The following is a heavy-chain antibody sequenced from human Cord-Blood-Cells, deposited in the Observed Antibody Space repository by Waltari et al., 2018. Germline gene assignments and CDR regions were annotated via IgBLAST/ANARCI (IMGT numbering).Heavy chain of an antibody. CDR2: IYHSGST. D-gene: IGHD3-9*01. CDR3: ARRDDILTGYIFDY. J-gene: IGHJ4*02. V-gene: IGHV4-38-2*01. CDR1: GYSISSGYY. Sequence: QVQLQESGPGLVNPSETLSLTCAVSGYSISSGYYWGWIRQPPGKGLEWIGSIYHSGSTYYNPSLKSRVTISVDTSKNQFSLKLSSVTAADTAVYYCARRDDILTGYIFDYWGQGTLVTVSS.